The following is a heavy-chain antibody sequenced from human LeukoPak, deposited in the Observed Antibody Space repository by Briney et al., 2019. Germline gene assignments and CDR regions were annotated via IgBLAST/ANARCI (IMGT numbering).Heavy chain of an antibody. CDR1: GGSISSYY. CDR3: ARSIWGVPPGAFDI. Sequence: SETLSLTCTVSGGSISSYYWSWIRQPPGKGLEWIGYIYYSGSTNYNPSLKSRVTISVDTSKNQFSLKLSSVTAADTAVYYCARSIWGVPPGAFDIWGQGTMVTVSS. V-gene: IGHV4-59*08. CDR2: IYYSGST. J-gene: IGHJ3*02. D-gene: IGHD3-16*01.